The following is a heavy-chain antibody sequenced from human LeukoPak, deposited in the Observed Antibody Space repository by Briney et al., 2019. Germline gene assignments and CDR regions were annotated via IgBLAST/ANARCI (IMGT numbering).Heavy chain of an antibody. Sequence: SATLSLTCTVSGDSVSSSDYYWVWLRQPPGKGLEWIGTVSYNGITYYPPSLQSRLSISIDTPKNQFSLTLTSVTAADTAVYYCASSSSWYRFDFWGQGTLVTVSS. D-gene: IGHD6-13*01. CDR1: GDSVSSSDYY. CDR2: VSYNGIT. V-gene: IGHV4-39*01. CDR3: ASSSSWYRFDF. J-gene: IGHJ5*01.